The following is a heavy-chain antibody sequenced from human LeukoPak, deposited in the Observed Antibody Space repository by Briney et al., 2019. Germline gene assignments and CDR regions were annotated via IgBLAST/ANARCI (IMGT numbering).Heavy chain of an antibody. D-gene: IGHD6-13*01. Sequence: SETLSLTCAVYGGSFSGYYWSWIRQPPGNGLEWIGEINHSGSTNYNPSLKSRVTISVDTSKNQFSLKLSSVTAADTAVYYCARGVIAAHYYYGMDVWGQGTTVTVSS. CDR1: GGSFSGYY. CDR3: ARGVIAAHYYYGMDV. J-gene: IGHJ6*02. V-gene: IGHV4-34*01. CDR2: INHSGST.